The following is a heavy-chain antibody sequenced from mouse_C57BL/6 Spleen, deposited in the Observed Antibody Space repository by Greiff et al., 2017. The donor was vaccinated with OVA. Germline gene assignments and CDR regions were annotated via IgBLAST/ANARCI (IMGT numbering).Heavy chain of an antibody. CDR3: ARHYYSNYGNYAMDY. D-gene: IGHD2-5*01. J-gene: IGHJ4*01. V-gene: IGHV5-4*03. CDR1: GFTFSSYA. Sequence: EVMLVESGGGLVKPGGSLKLSCAASGFTFSSYAMSWVRQTPEKRLEWVATISDGGSYTYYPDNVKGRFTISRDNAKNNLYLQMSHLKSEDTAMYYCARHYYSNYGNYAMDYWGQGTSVTVSS. CDR2: ISDGGSYT.